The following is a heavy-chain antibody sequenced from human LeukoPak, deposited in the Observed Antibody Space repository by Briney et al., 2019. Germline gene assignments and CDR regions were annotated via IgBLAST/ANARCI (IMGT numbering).Heavy chain of an antibody. J-gene: IGHJ3*01. Sequence: GGSLRLSCAASGFTFSDYYMSWISQTPGKGPEWVSYISTSGSSTNYADSVKGRFTISRDNAKNSLYLQMDRLRAEDTAVYYCARVPGRYAFDFWGQGTMVTVSS. V-gene: IGHV3-11*03. CDR1: GFTFSDYY. CDR2: ISTSGSST. CDR3: ARVPGRYAFDF. D-gene: IGHD2-15*01.